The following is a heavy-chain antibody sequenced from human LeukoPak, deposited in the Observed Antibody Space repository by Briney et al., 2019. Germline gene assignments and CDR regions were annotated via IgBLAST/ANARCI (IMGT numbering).Heavy chain of an antibody. D-gene: IGHD2/OR15-2a*01. CDR3: ARDKIEGPSNFDN. V-gene: IGHV3-7*03. Sequence: PGRSLRLSCAASGFAFSSHAMHWVRQAPGKEPEWVANIKQDGSEEYSVDSVKGRFTISRDNAKNSLYLQMNSLRAEDTAIYYCARDKIEGPSNFDNWGQGTLVIVSS. CDR1: GFAFSSHA. J-gene: IGHJ4*02. CDR2: IKQDGSEE.